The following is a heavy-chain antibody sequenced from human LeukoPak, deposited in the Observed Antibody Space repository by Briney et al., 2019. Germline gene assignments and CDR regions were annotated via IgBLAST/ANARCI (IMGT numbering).Heavy chain of an antibody. J-gene: IGHJ5*02. CDR3: ARGDYYDSSGHRFDP. Sequence: SETLSLTCAVSGGSISSGGYSWSWIRQPPGKGLEWIGYIYHSGSTYYNPSLKSRVTISVDRSKNQFSLKLSSVTAADTAVYYCARGDYYDSSGHRFDPWGQGTLVTVSS. D-gene: IGHD3-22*01. CDR2: IYHSGST. CDR1: GGSISSGGYS. V-gene: IGHV4-30-2*01.